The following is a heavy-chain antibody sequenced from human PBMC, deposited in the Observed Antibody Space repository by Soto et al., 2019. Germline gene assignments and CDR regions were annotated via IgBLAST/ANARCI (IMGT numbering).Heavy chain of an antibody. CDR1: GDFISYYS. CDR3: ARDDFGLKIRSLDH. CDR2: VYSTGTL. D-gene: IGHD4-17*01. J-gene: IGHJ5*02. Sequence: SETLSLTCTVSGDFISYYSWAWIRQSAGKGLEWIGRVYSTGTLFYNPSLKRRATMSVDTSKNPLSLKLTSVNAADTAVYYCARDDFGLKIRSLDHWGQGTLVAVSS. V-gene: IGHV4-4*07.